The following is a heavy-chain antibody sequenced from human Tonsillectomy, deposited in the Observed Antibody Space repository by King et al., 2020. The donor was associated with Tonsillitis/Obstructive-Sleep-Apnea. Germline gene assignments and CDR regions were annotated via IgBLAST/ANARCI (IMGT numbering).Heavy chain of an antibody. J-gene: IGHJ3*02. CDR2: IWYDGSNK. D-gene: IGHD3-16*02. Sequence: VQLVESGGGVVQPGRSLRLSCAASGFTFSSYGMHWVRQAPGKGLEWVAVIWYDGSNKYYADSVKGRFTISRDNSKNTLYLQMNSLRAEDTAVYYCARYRQILDSDAFDIWGQGTMVTVSS. CDR3: ARYRQILDSDAFDI. V-gene: IGHV3-33*01. CDR1: GFTFSSYG.